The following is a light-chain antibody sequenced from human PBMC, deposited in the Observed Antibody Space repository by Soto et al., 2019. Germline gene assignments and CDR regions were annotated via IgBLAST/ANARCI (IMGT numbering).Light chain of an antibody. Sequence: QPVLTQSPSASASLGASVKLTCTLSSGHSNYAIAWHQQQPEKGPRYLMKVNSDGSHRKGDGIPDRFSGSSSGAQRYLTISSLQSEDEAEYYCQTWGTGIRVFGTGTKLTVL. J-gene: IGLJ1*01. CDR1: SGHSNYA. CDR2: VNSDGSH. CDR3: QTWGTGIRV. V-gene: IGLV4-69*01.